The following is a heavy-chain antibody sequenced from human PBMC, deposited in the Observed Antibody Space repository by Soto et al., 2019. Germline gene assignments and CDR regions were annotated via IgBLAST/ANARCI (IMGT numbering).Heavy chain of an antibody. Sequence: PSETLSLTCTVSGGSISSGGYYWSWIRQHPGKGLEWIGDIYHSGSTYYNPSLKSRVTISVDTSKNQFSLKLSSVTAADTAVYYCARGLWRQLEPSSWGQGTLVTVSS. D-gene: IGHD1-1*01. CDR3: ARGLWRQLEPSS. V-gene: IGHV4-31*03. CDR2: IYHSGST. CDR1: GGSISSGGYY. J-gene: IGHJ5*02.